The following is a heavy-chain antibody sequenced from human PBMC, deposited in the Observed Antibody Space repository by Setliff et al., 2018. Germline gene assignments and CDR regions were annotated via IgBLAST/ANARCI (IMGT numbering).Heavy chain of an antibody. D-gene: IGHD2-8*01. CDR2: ISPYSGNT. CDR1: GYTFTNYG. J-gene: IGHJ4*02. V-gene: IGHV1-18*01. Sequence: ASVKVSCKASGYTFTNYGVTWVRQAPGQGLEWMGWISPYSGNTYYAPELQGRVTSTTDTSTTTAYLELRSLTSDDTAVYYCSRLVRYCTTTTCQRASGDDYWGQGTLVTVSS. CDR3: SRLVRYCTTTTCQRASGDDY.